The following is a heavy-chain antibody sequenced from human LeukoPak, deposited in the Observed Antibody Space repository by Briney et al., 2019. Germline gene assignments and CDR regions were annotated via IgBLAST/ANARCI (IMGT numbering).Heavy chain of an antibody. CDR3: ARDVEMATTYYYYGMDV. D-gene: IGHD5-24*01. V-gene: IGHV3-30-3*01. J-gene: IGHJ6*02. CDR2: ISCDGSNK. CDR1: GFTFSSYA. Sequence: GGSLRLSCAASGFTFSSYAMHWVRQAPGKGLEWVAVISCDGSNKYYADSVKGRFTISRDNSKNTLYLQMNSLRAKDTAVYYCARDVEMATTYYYYGMDVWGQGTTVTVSS.